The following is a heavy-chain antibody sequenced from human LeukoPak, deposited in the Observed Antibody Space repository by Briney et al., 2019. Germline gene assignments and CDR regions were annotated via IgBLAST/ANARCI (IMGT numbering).Heavy chain of an antibody. CDR3: AKASGRGYNYGVYFDY. CDR1: GFTFSNSA. J-gene: IGHJ4*02. CDR2: ISGSGGGT. D-gene: IGHD5-18*01. Sequence: GGSLRLSCAASGFTFSNSAMSWVRQAPGKGLEWVSAISGSGGGTYYADSVKGRFTISRDNSKNTLYVQMNSLRAADTAVYYCAKASGRGYNYGVYFDYWGQGTLVTVSS. V-gene: IGHV3-23*01.